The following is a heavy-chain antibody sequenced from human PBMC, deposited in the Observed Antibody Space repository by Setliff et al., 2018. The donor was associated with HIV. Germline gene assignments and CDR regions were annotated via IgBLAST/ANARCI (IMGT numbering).Heavy chain of an antibody. CDR2: IFYNGNT. V-gene: IGHV4-30-4*08. Sequence: SETLSLTCTVSGGSINRGDYYCTWIRQSPGKGLEFIGYIFYNGNTYYNPSLRSRVAISIDTSKNQFSLTLRSVTAADTAVYYCASLTDYGGDSGSHWGQGTLVTVSS. CDR1: GGSINRGDYY. CDR3: ASLTDYGGDSGSH. J-gene: IGHJ4*02. D-gene: IGHD4-17*01.